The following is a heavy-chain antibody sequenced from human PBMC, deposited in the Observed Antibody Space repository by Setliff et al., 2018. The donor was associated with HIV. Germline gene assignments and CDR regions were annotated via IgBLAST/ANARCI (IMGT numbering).Heavy chain of an antibody. V-gene: IGHV4-38-2*01. D-gene: IGHD3-22*01. CDR3: ARHSGSGYYLIDP. Sequence: SETLSLTCGVSGYSISSGYYWGWIRQPPGKGLEWIGIINYSGTTYYNPSLKSRVTISVATSKNQFSLRLSSVTAADTAVYYCARHSGSGYYLIDPWGQGTLVTVSS. CDR1: GYSISSGYY. CDR2: INYSGTT. J-gene: IGHJ5*02.